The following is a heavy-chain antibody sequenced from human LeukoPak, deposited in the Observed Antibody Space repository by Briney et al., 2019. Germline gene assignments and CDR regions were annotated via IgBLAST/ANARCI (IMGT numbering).Heavy chain of an antibody. D-gene: IGHD3-22*01. CDR1: EYSFTNYW. J-gene: IGHJ5*02. Sequence: GESLKIFCKGSEYSFTNYWIGWVRQMPGKGLEWLGMIYPGDSNTRYSPSFQGHVTISADKSISTAYLQWSSLKASDTAMYYCARHQGYFDPWGQGTLVTVSS. V-gene: IGHV5-51*01. CDR3: ARHQGYFDP. CDR2: IYPGDSNT.